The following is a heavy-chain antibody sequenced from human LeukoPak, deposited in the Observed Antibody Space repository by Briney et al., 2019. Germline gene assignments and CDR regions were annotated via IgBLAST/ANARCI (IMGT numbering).Heavy chain of an antibody. CDR2: IYYSGST. Sequence: SETLSLTCTVSGGSISSYYWSWIRQPPGKGLEWIGYIYYSGSTNYNPSLKSRVTISVDTSKNQFSLKLSSVTAADTAVYYCARVFYTAMVRDNWFDPWGQGTLVTVSS. J-gene: IGHJ5*02. V-gene: IGHV4-59*01. D-gene: IGHD5-18*01. CDR1: GGSISSYY. CDR3: ARVFYTAMVRDNWFDP.